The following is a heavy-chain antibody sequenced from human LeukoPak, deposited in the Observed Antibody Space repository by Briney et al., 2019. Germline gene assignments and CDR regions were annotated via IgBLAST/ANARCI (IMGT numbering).Heavy chain of an antibody. D-gene: IGHD5-18*01. Sequence: PGGSLRLSCAPSVFTFSSYAMSWVRQAPGKGLEWVSAISGSGGSTYYADSVKGRFTISRDNSKNTLYLQMNSLRAEDTAVYYCAKERQLWTTYFDYWGQGTLVTVSS. J-gene: IGHJ4*02. V-gene: IGHV3-23*01. CDR3: AKERQLWTTYFDY. CDR2: ISGSGGST. CDR1: VFTFSSYA.